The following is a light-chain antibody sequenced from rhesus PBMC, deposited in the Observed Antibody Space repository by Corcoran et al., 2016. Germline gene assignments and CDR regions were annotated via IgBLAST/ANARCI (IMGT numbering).Light chain of an antibody. CDR1: ENVNNY. CDR3: QHNYGTPRT. Sequence: DIQMTQSPSSLSASVGDRVTITCRASENVNNYLTWYQQKPGKPPKLRIYKASTLKSGVPSRYSGSGSGTDYMFTISSLQSEDVATYYGQHNYGTPRTFGQGTKVEIK. V-gene: IGKV1-74*01. CDR2: KAS. J-gene: IGKJ1*01.